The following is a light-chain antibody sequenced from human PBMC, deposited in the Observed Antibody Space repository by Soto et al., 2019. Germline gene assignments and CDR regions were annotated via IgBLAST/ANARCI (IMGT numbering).Light chain of an antibody. CDR2: DAS. J-gene: IGKJ1*01. CDR3: QQRGNWPLT. V-gene: IGKV3-11*01. Sequence: EIVLTQSPATLSLSPGERATLSCRASQSVSSYFAWYQQKPGQAPRLLIYDASNRATGIPARISGSGSGTDFTLTISSLEPEDFAVYYCQQRGNWPLTFGQGTKVEIK. CDR1: QSVSSY.